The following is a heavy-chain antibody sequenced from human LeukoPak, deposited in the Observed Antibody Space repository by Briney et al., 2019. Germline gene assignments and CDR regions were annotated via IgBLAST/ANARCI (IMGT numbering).Heavy chain of an antibody. CDR1: GFTFSSYW. CDR2: IKQDGSEK. CDR3: ARDRLDIRYFDWYPRYFDL. J-gene: IGHJ2*01. Sequence: GGSLRLSCAASGFTFSSYWMSWVRQAPGKGLEWVANIKQDGSEKYYVDSVKGRFTISRDNAKNSLYLQMNSLRAEDTAVYYCARDRLDIRYFDWYPRYFDLWGRGTLVTVSS. D-gene: IGHD3-9*01. V-gene: IGHV3-7*01.